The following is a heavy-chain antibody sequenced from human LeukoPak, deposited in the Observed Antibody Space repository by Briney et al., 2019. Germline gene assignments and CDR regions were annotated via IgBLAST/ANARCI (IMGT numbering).Heavy chain of an antibody. D-gene: IGHD3-10*01. CDR1: GGTFSSYA. Sequence: ASVKVSCKASGGTFSSYAISWVRQAPGQGLEWMGGIIPIFGTANYAQKFQGRVTITADESTSTAYMELSSLRSEDTAVYYCARDRVKTYGSGSYYLWGQGTLVTVSS. J-gene: IGHJ5*02. CDR3: ARDRVKTYGSGSYYL. CDR2: IIPIFGTA. V-gene: IGHV1-69*13.